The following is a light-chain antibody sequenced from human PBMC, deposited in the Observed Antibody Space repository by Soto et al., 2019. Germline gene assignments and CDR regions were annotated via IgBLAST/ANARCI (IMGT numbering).Light chain of an antibody. CDR2: DVT. CDR1: SSDVGGYNY. J-gene: IGLJ1*01. CDR3: SSYTTSNTRQIV. Sequence: QPALTQPASGSGSPGQSITLSFTGTSSDVGGYNYVSWYQHHPGKAPKLIIYDVTNRPSGVSNPFSGSKSGNTASLTISGLQPEDEADYYCSSYTTSNTRQIVFGTGTKVTVL. V-gene: IGLV2-14*03.